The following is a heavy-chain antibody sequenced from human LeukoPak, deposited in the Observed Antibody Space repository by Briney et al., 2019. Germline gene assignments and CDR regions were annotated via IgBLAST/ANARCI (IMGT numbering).Heavy chain of an antibody. V-gene: IGHV3-53*01. Sequence: PGGSLRLPCAASGFTVSSNYMSWVRQAPGKGLEWVSVIYSGGSTYYADSVKGRFTISRDNSKNTLYLQMNSLRAEDTAVYYCASAGITGGFDYWGQGTLVTVSS. CDR1: GFTVSSNY. D-gene: IGHD1-14*01. CDR3: ASAGITGGFDY. J-gene: IGHJ4*02. CDR2: IYSGGST.